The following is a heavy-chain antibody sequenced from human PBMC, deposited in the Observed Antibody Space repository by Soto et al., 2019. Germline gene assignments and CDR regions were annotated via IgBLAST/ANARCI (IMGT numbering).Heavy chain of an antibody. V-gene: IGHV4-39*02. Sequence: QLQLRESGPGLVQPSETLSLTCLVSGGSISSSTYYWGWIRQPPGKGLEWIGSIYYSGATYYNPSLRSRITISVDRSKTHFSLKLTSVTAADTAIYYCAPVGIGTTTVDYWGQGTLVTVSS. CDR3: APVGIGTTTVDY. CDR1: GGSISSSTYY. J-gene: IGHJ4*02. D-gene: IGHD5-12*01. CDR2: IYYSGAT.